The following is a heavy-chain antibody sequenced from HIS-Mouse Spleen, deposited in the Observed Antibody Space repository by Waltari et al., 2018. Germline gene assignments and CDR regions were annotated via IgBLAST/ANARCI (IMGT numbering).Heavy chain of an antibody. CDR2: IKQDGSEK. V-gene: IGHV3-7*01. D-gene: IGHD5-12*01. J-gene: IGHJ3*02. CDR1: GFTFSSYW. CDR3: ARDSAVSGDAFDI. Sequence: EVQLVESGGGLVQPGGSLRLSCAASGFTFSSYWMGWVRQAPGKGLEWVANIKQDGSEKYYVDSVKGRFTISRDNAKNSLYLQMNSLRAEDTAVYYCARDSAVSGDAFDIWGQGTMVTVSS.